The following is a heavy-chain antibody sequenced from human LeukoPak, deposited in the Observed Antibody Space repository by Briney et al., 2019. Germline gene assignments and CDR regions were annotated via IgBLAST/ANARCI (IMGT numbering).Heavy chain of an antibody. CDR3: ARDRGYCSGGSCPRDAFDI. D-gene: IGHD2-15*01. CDR2: IYSGGST. CDR1: GFTVSSNY. V-gene: IGHV3-53*04. Sequence: GGSLRLSCAASGFTVSSNYMSWVRQAPGKGLEWVSVIYSGGSTYYADSVKGRFTISRHNSKNTLYLQMNSLRAEDTAVYYCARDRGYCSGGSCPRDAFDIWGQGTMVTVSS. J-gene: IGHJ3*02.